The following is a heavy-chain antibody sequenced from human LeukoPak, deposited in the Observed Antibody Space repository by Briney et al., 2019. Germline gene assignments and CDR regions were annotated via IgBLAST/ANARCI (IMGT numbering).Heavy chain of an antibody. D-gene: IGHD6-13*01. CDR1: GFTVSSNY. V-gene: IGHV3-66*02. J-gene: IGHJ6*03. CDR3: ATLPADSRSWSYYYYMDV. Sequence: GGSLRLSCAASGFTVSSNYMSWVRQAPGKGLEWVSVIYSGGSTYYADSVKGRFTISRDNSKNTLYLQMNSLRAEDTAVYYCATLPADSRSWSYYYYMDVWGKGTTVTVSS. CDR2: IYSGGST.